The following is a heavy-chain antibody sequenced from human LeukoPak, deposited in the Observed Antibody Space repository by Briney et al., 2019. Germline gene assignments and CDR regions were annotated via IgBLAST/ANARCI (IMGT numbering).Heavy chain of an antibody. Sequence: GGSLRLSCAASGFTFSSYAMSWVRQAPGKGLEWVSAISGSGGSTYYADSVKGRFTISRDNSKNPLYLQMNSLRAEDTAVYYCAKDATYYYDSSGYYSPAYFDYWGQGTLVTVSS. D-gene: IGHD3-22*01. V-gene: IGHV3-23*01. CDR3: AKDATYYYDSSGYYSPAYFDY. CDR2: ISGSGGST. J-gene: IGHJ4*02. CDR1: GFTFSSYA.